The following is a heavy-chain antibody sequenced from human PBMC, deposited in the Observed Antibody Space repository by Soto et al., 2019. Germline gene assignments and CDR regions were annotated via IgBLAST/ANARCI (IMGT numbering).Heavy chain of an antibody. V-gene: IGHV4-34*01. J-gene: IGHJ5*02. CDR1: GGCFSGYY. D-gene: IGHD1-26*01. Sequence: QVQLQQWGAGLLKPSETLSLTCAVYGGCFSGYYWTWIRQPPGKGLEWIGEINHSGRTNYNPSLKSRVTISVDTSKNQFSLKLSSVTAADTAVYYCARSGTGLLDPWGQGTLVTVSS. CDR2: INHSGRT. CDR3: ARSGTGLLDP.